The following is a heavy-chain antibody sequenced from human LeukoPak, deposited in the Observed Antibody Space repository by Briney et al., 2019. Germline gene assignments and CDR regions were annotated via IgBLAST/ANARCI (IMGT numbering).Heavy chain of an antibody. Sequence: GGSLRLSCAASGFTFSNAWMSWVRQAPGKGLEWVGRIKSKTDGGTTDYAAPVKGRFTISRDDSKNTLYLQMNSLKTEDTAVYYCTTAPSLTDAFNIWGQGTMVTVSS. CDR2: IKSKTDGGTT. J-gene: IGHJ3*02. V-gene: IGHV3-15*01. CDR1: GFTFSNAW. CDR3: TTAPSLTDAFNI.